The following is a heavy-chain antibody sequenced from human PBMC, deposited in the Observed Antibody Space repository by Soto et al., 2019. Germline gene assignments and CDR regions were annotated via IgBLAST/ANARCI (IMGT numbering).Heavy chain of an antibody. D-gene: IGHD3-3*01. CDR1: GGTFSSYA. CDR3: SGPYYDFWSGSAYGMDV. Sequence: AASVKVSCKASGGTFSSYAISWVRQAPGQGLEWMGGIIPIFGTANYAQKFQGRVTITADKSTSTAYMELSSLRSEDTAVYYCSGPYYDFWSGSAYGMDVWGQGTTVTVSS. J-gene: IGHJ6*02. V-gene: IGHV1-69*06. CDR2: IIPIFGTA.